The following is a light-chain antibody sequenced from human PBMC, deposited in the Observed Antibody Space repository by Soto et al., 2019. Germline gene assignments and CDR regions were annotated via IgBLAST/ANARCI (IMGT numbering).Light chain of an antibody. CDR3: CSYAGSYTFYV. CDR1: SSDVGGYNY. J-gene: IGLJ1*01. Sequence: QSALTQPRSVSGSPGQSVTISCTGTSSDVGGYNYVSWYQQHPGKAPKLMIYDVSKRPSGVPDRFSGSKSGNTASLTISGLQAEDEDDDYCCSYAGSYTFYVFGTGTKVTVL. V-gene: IGLV2-11*01. CDR2: DVS.